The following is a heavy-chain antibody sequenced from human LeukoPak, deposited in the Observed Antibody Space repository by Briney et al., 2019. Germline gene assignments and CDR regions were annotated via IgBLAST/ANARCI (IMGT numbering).Heavy chain of an antibody. CDR2: ISGSGGST. CDR3: AKDMPYFGWLKDDAFDI. Sequence: GSLRLSCAASGFTFSSYAMSWVRQAPGKGLEWVSAISGSGGSTYYADSVKGRFTISRDNSKNTLYLQMNSLRAEDTAVYYCAKDMPYFGWLKDDAFDIWGQGTMVTVSS. CDR1: GFTFSSYA. D-gene: IGHD3-9*01. V-gene: IGHV3-23*01. J-gene: IGHJ3*02.